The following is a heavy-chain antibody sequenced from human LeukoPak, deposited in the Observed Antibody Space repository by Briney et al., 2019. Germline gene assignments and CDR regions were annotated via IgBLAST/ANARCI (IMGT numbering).Heavy chain of an antibody. CDR3: AKLVGYCSGGSCPSRDAFDI. V-gene: IGHV3-30*18. J-gene: IGHJ3*02. CDR1: GFTFSSYG. D-gene: IGHD2-15*01. Sequence: GGSLRLSCAASGFTFSSYGMHWVRQAPGKGLEWVAVISYDGSNKYYADSVKGRFTISRDNSKNTLYLQMNSLRAEDTAVYYCAKLVGYCSGGSCPSRDAFDIWGQGTMVTVSS. CDR2: ISYDGSNK.